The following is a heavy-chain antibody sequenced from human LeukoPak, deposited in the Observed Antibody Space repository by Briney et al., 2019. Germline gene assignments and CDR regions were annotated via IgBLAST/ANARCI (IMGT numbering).Heavy chain of an antibody. CDR1: GGTFSSYA. CDR2: IIPIFGTA. V-gene: IGHV1-69*01. CDR3: YSMAVAGLTNLYYYMDV. Sequence: SVNVSCKASGGTFSSYAISWVRQAPGQGLEWMGGIIPIFGTANYEQKFQGRVTITAEESTSTAYMELSSLRSEDTAVYYCYSMAVAGLTNLYYYMDVWGKGTTVTVSS. J-gene: IGHJ6*03. D-gene: IGHD6-19*01.